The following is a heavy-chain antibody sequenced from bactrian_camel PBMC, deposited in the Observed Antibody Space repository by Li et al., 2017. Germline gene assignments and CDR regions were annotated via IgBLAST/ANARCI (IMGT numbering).Heavy chain of an antibody. D-gene: IGHD2*01. Sequence: HVQLVESGGGTVKPGGSLRLSCQASGYSTSGNYCMAWLRQSPGKEREAVASIYTDSPRPYYPGSVEGRFTITLDNAKNTVYLQMNSLKSEDTAKYYCTPGVYRGQGTQVTVS. J-gene: IGHJ4*01. V-gene: IGHV3S1*01. CDR2: IYTDSPRP. CDR3: TPGVY. CDR1: GYSTSGNYC.